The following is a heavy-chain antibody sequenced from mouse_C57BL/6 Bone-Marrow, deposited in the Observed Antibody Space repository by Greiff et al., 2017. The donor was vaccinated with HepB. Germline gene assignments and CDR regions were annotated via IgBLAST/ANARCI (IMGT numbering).Heavy chain of an antibody. CDR3: ARWRGYYDYEDYYAMDY. V-gene: IGHV1-39*01. D-gene: IGHD2-4*01. CDR2: INPNYGTT. CDR1: GYSFTDYN. Sequence: EVQLQESGPELVKPGASVKISCKASGYSFTDYNMNWVKQSNGKSLEWIGVINPNYGTTSYNQKFKGKATLTVDQSSSTAYMQLNSLASEDSAVYYCARWRGYYDYEDYYAMDYWDQGTSVTVSS. J-gene: IGHJ4*01.